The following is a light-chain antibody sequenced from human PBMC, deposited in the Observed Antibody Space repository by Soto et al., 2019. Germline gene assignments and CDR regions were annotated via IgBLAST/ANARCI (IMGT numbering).Light chain of an antibody. CDR3: QQYCSSPLVT. CDR2: GAS. V-gene: IGKV3-20*01. Sequence: EIVLTQSPGTLPLSPGERATLSCRASQSVSRSYLTCYQQKPGQALRLLIYGASSRATGIPDRVSGSGSGTDFPVTISRLEPEDFAVYYCQQYCSSPLVTFGQGTRLEIK. CDR1: QSVSRSY. J-gene: IGKJ5*01.